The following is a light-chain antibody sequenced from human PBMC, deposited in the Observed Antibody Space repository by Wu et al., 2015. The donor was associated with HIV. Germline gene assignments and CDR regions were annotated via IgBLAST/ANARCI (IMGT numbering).Light chain of an antibody. J-gene: IGKJ3*01. CDR3: QQYNNWHLFT. Sequence: EIVMTQSPATLSVSPGERATLSCRASQSVSSNLAWYQQRPGQAPSLLIYGTSTRATGVPDRFIGSGSGTEFTLTISSIQSEDFAVYYCQQYNNWHLFTFGPGTKVDV. V-gene: IGKV3-15*01. CDR1: QSVSSN. CDR2: GTS.